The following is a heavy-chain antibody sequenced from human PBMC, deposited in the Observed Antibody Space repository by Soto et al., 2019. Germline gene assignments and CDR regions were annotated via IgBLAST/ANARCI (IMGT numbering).Heavy chain of an antibody. J-gene: IGHJ6*02. CDR2: IIPIFGTA. V-gene: IGHV1-69*01. D-gene: IGHD2-8*02. Sequence: GXSVKVSSTASGGPFSSYAITWVRQAPGQGLEWMGGIIPIFGTANYAQKFQGRVTITADESTSTAYMELSSLRSEDTAVYYCARDNASPDLVYYYGMDVWGQGTTVTVSS. CDR3: ARDNASPDLVYYYGMDV. CDR1: GGPFSSYA.